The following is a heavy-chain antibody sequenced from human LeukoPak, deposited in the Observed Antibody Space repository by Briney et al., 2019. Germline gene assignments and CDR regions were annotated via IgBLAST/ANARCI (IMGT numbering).Heavy chain of an antibody. J-gene: IGHJ4*02. CDR1: GASIQTNF. D-gene: IGHD3-16*01. CDR2: IHHSGNT. CDR3: ARADLYDTSLFFDY. V-gene: IGHV4-59*01. Sequence: SETLSLTCTVSGASIQTNFWSWLRQPPEKGLEWIGYIHHSGNTNYNPSLRSRVTILIDTPTKQFSLRLNSVTAADTALYYCARADLYDTSLFFDYWGQGILVTVSS.